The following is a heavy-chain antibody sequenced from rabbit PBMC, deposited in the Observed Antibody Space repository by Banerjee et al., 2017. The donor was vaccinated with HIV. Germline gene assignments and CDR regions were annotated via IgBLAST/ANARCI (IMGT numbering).Heavy chain of an antibody. CDR1: GFSFSNNA. V-gene: IGHV1S40*01. CDR2: IWADSSGGT. Sequence: QSLEESGGDLVKPGASLTLTCTASGFSFSNNAMCWVRQAPGKGLEWIGCIWADSSGGTYYASWAKGRFTISKTSSTTVTLQMTSLTAADTATYFCAGDAGDAGYSDVGCATDYYGMDLWGQGTLVTVS. J-gene: IGHJ6*01. D-gene: IGHD6-1*01. CDR3: AGDAGDAGYSDVGCATDYYGMDL.